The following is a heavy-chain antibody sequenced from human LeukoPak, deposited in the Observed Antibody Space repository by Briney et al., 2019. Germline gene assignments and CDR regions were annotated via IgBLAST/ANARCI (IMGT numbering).Heavy chain of an antibody. CDR2: IYHSGST. J-gene: IGHJ4*02. CDR3: ARGGYSGDDYAY. CDR1: GGSLSTYY. D-gene: IGHD5-12*01. Sequence: SETLSLTCTVSGGSLSTYYWNWIRQPPGNGLEWLGYIYHSGSTKYNPSLKSRVIISVDTSKNQFSLKLTSVTAADTAVYYCARGGYSGDDYAYWGQGILVTVSS. V-gene: IGHV4-59*01.